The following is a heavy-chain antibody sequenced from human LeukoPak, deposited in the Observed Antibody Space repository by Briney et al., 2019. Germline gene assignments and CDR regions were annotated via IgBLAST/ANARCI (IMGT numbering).Heavy chain of an antibody. V-gene: IGHV3-21*01. CDR3: ARVPSTILRASDI. D-gene: IGHD2-2*01. CDR1: GFTFSSYS. CDR2: ISSSSSYI. J-gene: IGHJ3*02. Sequence: GGSLRLSCAASGFTFSSYSMNWVRQAPGKRLEWVSSISSSSSYIYYADSVKGRFTISRDNAKNSLYLQMNSLRAEDTAVYYCARVPSTILRASDIWGQGTMVTVSS.